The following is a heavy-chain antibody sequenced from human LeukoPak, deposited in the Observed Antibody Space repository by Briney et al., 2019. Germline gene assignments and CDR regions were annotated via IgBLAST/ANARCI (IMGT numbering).Heavy chain of an antibody. CDR1: GYTFSSYG. CDR3: AFLPYYYDNSGFYD. J-gene: IGHJ1*01. D-gene: IGHD3-22*01. V-gene: IGHV1-18*01. Sequence: GASVRVSYTASGYTFSSYGISWVRQAPGQGGEGMGWISAYNGNTYYAQNLQGRVTMTTETYTRTDYMEMRGLRADDTGSYYCAFLPYYYDNSGFYDWGQGTLVTVSS. CDR2: ISAYNGNT.